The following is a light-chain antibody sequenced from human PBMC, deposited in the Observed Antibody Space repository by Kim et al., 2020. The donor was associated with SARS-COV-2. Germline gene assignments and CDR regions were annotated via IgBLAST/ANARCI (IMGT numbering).Light chain of an antibody. V-gene: IGLV3-1*01. CDR2: QDS. CDR1: KLGNKY. CDR3: QAWDSSTYV. Sequence: VPPGQTATITCSGDKLGNKYTCWYQQKPGQSPVLVIYQDSKRPSGIPERFSGSNSGNTATLTISVTQAMDEADYYCQAWDSSTYVFGTGTKVTVL. J-gene: IGLJ1*01.